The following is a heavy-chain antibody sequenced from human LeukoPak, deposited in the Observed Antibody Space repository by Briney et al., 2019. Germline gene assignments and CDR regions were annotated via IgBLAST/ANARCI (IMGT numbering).Heavy chain of an antibody. CDR1: GGSFSGYY. Sequence: PSETLSLTCAVYGGSFSGYYWSWIRQPPGKGLEWIGEINHSGSTNYNPPLKSRVTISVDTSKNQFSLKLSSVTAADTAVYYCARGIAAARWGQGTLVTVSS. V-gene: IGHV4-34*01. D-gene: IGHD6-13*01. J-gene: IGHJ4*02. CDR2: INHSGST. CDR3: ARGIAAAR.